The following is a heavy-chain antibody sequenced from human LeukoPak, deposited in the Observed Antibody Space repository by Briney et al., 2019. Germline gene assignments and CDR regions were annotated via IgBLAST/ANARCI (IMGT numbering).Heavy chain of an antibody. Sequence: ASVKVSCKASGYTFTSYGISWVRQAPGQGLEGMGWISAYNGNTNYAQKLQGRVTMTTDTSTSTAYMELRSLRSDDTAVYYCARGNWNYPYYYYYYMDVWGKGTTVTVSS. CDR2: ISAYNGNT. CDR1: GYTFTSYG. D-gene: IGHD1-7*01. V-gene: IGHV1-18*01. CDR3: ARGNWNYPYYYYYYMDV. J-gene: IGHJ6*03.